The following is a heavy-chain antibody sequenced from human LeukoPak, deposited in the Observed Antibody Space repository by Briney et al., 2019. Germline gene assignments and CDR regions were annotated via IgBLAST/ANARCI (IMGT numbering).Heavy chain of an antibody. V-gene: IGHV3-23*01. CDR3: AKRGPIYSSSPGNYFDY. CDR1: GFTFSSYA. D-gene: IGHD6-6*01. CDR2: ISGSDDGT. J-gene: IGHJ4*02. Sequence: GGSLRLSCAASGFTFSSYAMSWVRQAPGKGLEWVSSISGSDDGTYYADSVKGRFTISRDNSKNTLYLQMNSLRAEDTAVYYCAKRGPIYSSSPGNYFDYWGQGTLVTVSS.